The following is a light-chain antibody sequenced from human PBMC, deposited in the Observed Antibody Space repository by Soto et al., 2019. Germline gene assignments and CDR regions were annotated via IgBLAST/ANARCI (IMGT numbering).Light chain of an antibody. CDR3: SSYTAYTTLWV. CDR1: ASDIGNYNY. J-gene: IGLJ3*02. Sequence: QPVLTQPASVSGSPGQSITISCTGTASDIGNYNYVSWYQLHPGKAPKLLIYGVSNRPSGVSNRFSGSKSGNAASLTISGLQAEDEADYYCSSYTAYTTLWVFGGGTKVTVL. V-gene: IGLV2-14*01. CDR2: GVS.